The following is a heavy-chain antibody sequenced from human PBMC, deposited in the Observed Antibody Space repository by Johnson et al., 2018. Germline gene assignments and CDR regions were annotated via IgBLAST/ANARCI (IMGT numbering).Heavy chain of an antibody. CDR1: GFTFSNYG. J-gene: IGHJ6*03. Sequence: VQLVQSGGGLVQXGGSLRLSCAASGFTFSNYGLSWVRQAPGKGLEWVSAIYNGDSTYYADSVKGRFTISRDNSKNTLYLQMNSLRAEDTAVYYCARDKVAGHYYYMDVWGKGTTVTVSS. V-gene: IGHV3-66*02. CDR2: IYNGDST. CDR3: ARDKVAGHYYYMDV. D-gene: IGHD6-19*01.